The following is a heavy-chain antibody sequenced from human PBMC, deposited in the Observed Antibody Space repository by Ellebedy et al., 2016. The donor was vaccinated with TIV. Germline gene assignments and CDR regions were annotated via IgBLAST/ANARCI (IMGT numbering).Heavy chain of an antibody. CDR2: IYYSGST. CDR1: GGSISSYY. CDR3: ASGWSPQHYGMDV. V-gene: IGHV4-59*01. D-gene: IGHD2-2*01. J-gene: IGHJ6*02. Sequence: SETLSLXXTVSGGSISSYYWSWIRQPPGKGLEWIGYIYYSGSTNYNPSLKSRVTISVDTSKNQFSLKLSSVTAADTTVYYRASGWSPQHYGMDVWGQGTTVTVSS.